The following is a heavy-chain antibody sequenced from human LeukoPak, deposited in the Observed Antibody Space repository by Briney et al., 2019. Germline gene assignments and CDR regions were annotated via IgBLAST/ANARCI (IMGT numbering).Heavy chain of an antibody. J-gene: IGHJ4*02. D-gene: IGHD2-8*01. CDR3: ARSRDYCTNGVCFYFDY. V-gene: IGHV3-74*01. CDR2: INSDGSST. CDR1: GFTFSSYW. Sequence: AGGSLTLSCAASGFTFSSYWMHWVRQAPGKGLVWVSRINSDGSSTSYADSVKGRFTISRDNAKNTLYLQMNSPRAEDTAVYYCARSRDYCTNGVCFYFDYWGQGTLVTVSS.